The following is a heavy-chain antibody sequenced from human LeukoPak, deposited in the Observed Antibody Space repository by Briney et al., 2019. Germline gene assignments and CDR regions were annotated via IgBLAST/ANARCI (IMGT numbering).Heavy chain of an antibody. CDR2: IYTSGST. D-gene: IGHD2-15*01. CDR1: GGSISSGSYY. V-gene: IGHV4-61*02. J-gene: IGHJ4*02. Sequence: SQTLSLTCTVSGGSISSGSYYWSWIRQPAGKGLEWIGRIYTSGSTNYNPSLKSRVTISVDTSKNLFSLKLSSVTAADTAVYYCAREGEGYCSGGSCYGFDYWGQGTLVTVSS. CDR3: AREGEGYCSGGSCYGFDY.